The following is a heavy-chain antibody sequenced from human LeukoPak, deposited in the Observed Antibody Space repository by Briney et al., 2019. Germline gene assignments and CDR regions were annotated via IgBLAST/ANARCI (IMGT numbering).Heavy chain of an antibody. CDR1: GFTFSNAW. CDR2: IKSKNDGGTT. D-gene: IGHD4-17*01. Sequence: PGGSLRLSCAASGFTFSNAWMNWVRQAPGKGLEWVGRIKSKNDGGTTDYAAPVRGRFTISRDDSKNTLYLQMNNLETEDTAVYYCATRPTPGDYPFDYWGQGTLVTVSS. V-gene: IGHV3-15*01. CDR3: ATRPTPGDYPFDY. J-gene: IGHJ4*02.